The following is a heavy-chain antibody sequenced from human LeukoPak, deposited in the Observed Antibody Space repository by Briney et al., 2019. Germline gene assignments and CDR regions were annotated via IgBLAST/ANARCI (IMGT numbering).Heavy chain of an antibody. CDR2: IKEDGSEK. D-gene: IGHD1-26*01. J-gene: IGHJ6*02. Sequence: GGSLRLSCAASGFTFSSYAMSWVRQAPGKGLEWVANIKEDGSEKYYVDSVKGRFTISRDNAKDSLYLQMNSLRAEDTAVYYCARPSSGSYSIYYYYYGMDVWGQGTTVTVSS. CDR3: ARPSSGSYSIYYYYYGMDV. CDR1: GFTFSSYA. V-gene: IGHV3-7*01.